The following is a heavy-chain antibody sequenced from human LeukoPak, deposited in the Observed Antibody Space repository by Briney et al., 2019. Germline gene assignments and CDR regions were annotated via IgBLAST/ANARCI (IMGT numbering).Heavy chain of an antibody. Sequence: SETLSLTCTVSGGSMSSYYWSWIRQPPGKGLEWIGYIYYSGSTNYNPSLKSRVTISVDTSKNQFSLKLSSVTAADTAVYYCARSDYYDSSGSPDYWGQGTLVTVSS. CDR3: ARSDYYDSSGSPDY. J-gene: IGHJ4*02. CDR2: IYYSGST. D-gene: IGHD3-22*01. CDR1: GGSMSSYY. V-gene: IGHV4-59*08.